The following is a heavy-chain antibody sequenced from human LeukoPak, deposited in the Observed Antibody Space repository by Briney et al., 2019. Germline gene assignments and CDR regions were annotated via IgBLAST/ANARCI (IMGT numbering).Heavy chain of an antibody. CDR2: MNPNSGNT. J-gene: IGHJ4*02. Sequence: WASVKVSCKASGYTFSSHDINWVRQATGQGLEWMGWMNPNSGNTGYAQKFQGRVTMTRNTSISTAYMELSSLSSDDTAVYYCARDDRSHRYSGSYVYGSPNFDYWGQGTLVTVSS. CDR3: ARDDRSHRYSGSYVYGSPNFDY. V-gene: IGHV1-8*01. CDR1: GYTFSSHD. D-gene: IGHD1-26*01.